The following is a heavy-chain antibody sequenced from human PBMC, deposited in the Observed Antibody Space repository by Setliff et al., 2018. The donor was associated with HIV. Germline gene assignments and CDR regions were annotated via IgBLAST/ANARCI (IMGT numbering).Heavy chain of an antibody. V-gene: IGHV1-69*05. D-gene: IGHD2-21*01. CDR1: GGTFSSYA. CDR3: ARGLFFKRGVLFPAKPLFDY. J-gene: IGHJ4*02. CDR2: IIPIFGTA. Sequence: SVKVSCKASGGTFSSYAISWVRQAPGQGLEWMGGIIPIFGTANYAQKFQGRVTITRDTSASTAYMEMSSLRSEDTAVYYCARGLFFKRGVLFPAKPLFDYWGQGTLVTVSS.